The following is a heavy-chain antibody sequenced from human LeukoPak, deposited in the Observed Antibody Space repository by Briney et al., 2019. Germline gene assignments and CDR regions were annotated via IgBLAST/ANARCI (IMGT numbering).Heavy chain of an antibody. CDR3: ARDKASYYDFWSGYSAWFDP. CDR2: TSHDGNA. D-gene: IGHD3-3*01. Sequence: SGTLSLTCAVSGGSISTNTWWSWVRQPPGQGLEWIGQTSHDGNADYTPSLKSRVTISVDKSKNQLSLKLSSVTAADTAVYYCARDKASYYDFWSGYSAWFDPWGQGTLVTVSS. V-gene: IGHV4-4*02. CDR1: GGSISTNTW. J-gene: IGHJ5*02.